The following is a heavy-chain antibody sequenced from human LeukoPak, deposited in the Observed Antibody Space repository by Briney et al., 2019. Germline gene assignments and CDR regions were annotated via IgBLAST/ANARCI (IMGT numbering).Heavy chain of an antibody. CDR2: TQYGGSNK. D-gene: IGHD5-24*01. CDR3: AKDDRWLQFCC. CDR1: GFSFSNYG. Sequence: GGSLRLSCAASGFSFSNYGMHWVRQAPGKGLEWVAFTQYGGSNKYYADSVRGRFTISRDNSRNTLYLQMNSLRAEDTAVYYCAKDDRWLQFCCWGQGTLVTVSA. V-gene: IGHV3-30*02. J-gene: IGHJ4*02.